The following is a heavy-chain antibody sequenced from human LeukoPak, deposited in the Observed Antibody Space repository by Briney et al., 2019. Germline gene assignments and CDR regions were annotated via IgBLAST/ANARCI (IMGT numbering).Heavy chain of an antibody. V-gene: IGHV3-23*01. CDR1: GFTFSSFA. Sequence: GGSLRLSCAASGFTFSSFAMGWVRQAPGKGLQRVSSISGRDGSTYYAASVKGRFTISRDNSKNTLYLQMNSLRAEDTAVYYCARRAGAYSHPYDYWGQGTLVTVSS. D-gene: IGHD4/OR15-4a*01. CDR2: ISGRDGST. CDR3: ARRAGAYSHPYDY. J-gene: IGHJ4*02.